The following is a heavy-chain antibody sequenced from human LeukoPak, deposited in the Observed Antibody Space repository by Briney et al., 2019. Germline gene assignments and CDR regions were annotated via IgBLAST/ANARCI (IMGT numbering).Heavy chain of an antibody. Sequence: SETLSLTCTVSGGSIRGYYWSWIRQPPGKGLEWIGYIYENGISNYNPSLKSRVTILIDTSKNQFSLKLSSVTAADTAVYYCARQSPHSGGNVVVVAARWRRPTNWFDPWGQGTLVTVSS. V-gene: IGHV4-59*08. CDR2: IYENGIS. D-gene: IGHD2-15*01. J-gene: IGHJ5*02. CDR3: ARQSPHSGGNVVVVAARWRRPTNWFDP. CDR1: GGSIRGYY.